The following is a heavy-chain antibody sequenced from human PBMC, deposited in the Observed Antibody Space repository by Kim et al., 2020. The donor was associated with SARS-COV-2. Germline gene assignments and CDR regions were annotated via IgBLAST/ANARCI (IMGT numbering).Heavy chain of an antibody. D-gene: IGHD4-17*01. V-gene: IGHV3-53*01. CDR3: ARDSSVTTQYY. Sequence: YYADSVKGRCTISRDNSKNTLYLQMSSLGAEDTAVYYCARDSSVTTQYYWGQGTLVTVSS. J-gene: IGHJ4*02.